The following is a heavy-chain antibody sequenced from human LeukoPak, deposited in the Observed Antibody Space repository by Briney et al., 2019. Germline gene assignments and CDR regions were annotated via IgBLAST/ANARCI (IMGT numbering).Heavy chain of an antibody. CDR2: ISYDGTNK. D-gene: IGHD4-17*01. CDR3: ATVDYGDSDY. J-gene: IGHJ4*02. Sequence: GGSLRLSCAASGFTFSSYAMHWVRQAPGKGLEWVAVISYDGTNKYYADSVKGRFTISRDNPKNTLYLQMNSLRSEDTAVYYCATVDYGDSDYWGQGTLVTVSS. V-gene: IGHV3-30-3*01. CDR1: GFTFSSYA.